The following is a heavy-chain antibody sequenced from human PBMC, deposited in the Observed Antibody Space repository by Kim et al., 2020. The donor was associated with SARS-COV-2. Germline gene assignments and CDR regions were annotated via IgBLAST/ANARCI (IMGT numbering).Heavy chain of an antibody. V-gene: IGHV4-59*13. CDR1: GGSISSYY. D-gene: IGHD1-26*01. CDR2: IYYSGST. CDR3: ARDSDGPYSGSYAFGY. J-gene: IGHJ4*02. Sequence: SETLSLTCTVSGGSISSYYWSWIRQPPGKGLEWIGYIYYSGSTNYNPSLKSRVTISVDTSKNQFSLKLSSVTAADTAVYYCARDSDGPYSGSYAFGYWGQGTLVTVSS.